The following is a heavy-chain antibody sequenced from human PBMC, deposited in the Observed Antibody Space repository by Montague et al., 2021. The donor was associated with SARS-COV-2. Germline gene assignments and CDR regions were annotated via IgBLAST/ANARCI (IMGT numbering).Heavy chain of an antibody. J-gene: IGHJ4*02. CDR3: ARGVERSLLENPLDY. V-gene: IGHV4-59*01. CDR2: SYYSGSA. D-gene: IGHD5-24*01. Sequence: SETLSLTCTVSGGSISSCCYNWIRKPPGKGLGLVGNSYYSGSANSNPYLKSRVTISVDTSKNQFSLKLSSTTATDTDVYYCARGVERSLLENPLDYWGQGTLVTVSS. CDR1: GGSISSCC.